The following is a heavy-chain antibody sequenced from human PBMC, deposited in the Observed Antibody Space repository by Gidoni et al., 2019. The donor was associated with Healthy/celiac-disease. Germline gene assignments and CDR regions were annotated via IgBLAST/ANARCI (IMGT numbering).Heavy chain of an antibody. V-gene: IGHV3-73*02. Sequence: EVQLVESGGGLVQPGGSLKLSCAASGFTFSGSAMHWVRQASGKGLEWVGRIRSKANSYATAYAASVKGRFTISRDDSKNTAYLQMNSLKTEDTAVYYCTRDSYGLAAFDIWGQGTMVTVSS. J-gene: IGHJ3*02. CDR2: IRSKANSYAT. D-gene: IGHD5-18*01. CDR1: GFTFSGSA. CDR3: TRDSYGLAAFDI.